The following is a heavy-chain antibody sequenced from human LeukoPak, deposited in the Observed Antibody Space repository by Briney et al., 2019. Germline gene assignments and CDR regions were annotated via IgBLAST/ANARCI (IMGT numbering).Heavy chain of an antibody. J-gene: IGHJ3*02. CDR3: AKGGYYDLDAFDI. CDR1: GFTFDDYG. CDR2: ISWNGGST. D-gene: IGHD1-26*01. Sequence: GGSLRLSCAASGFTFDDYGMSWVRQAPGKGLEWVSGISWNGGSTGYADSVKGRFTISRDNAKNSLYLQMNSLRAEDTALYYCAKGGYYDLDAFDIWGQGTMVTVSS. V-gene: IGHV3-20*04.